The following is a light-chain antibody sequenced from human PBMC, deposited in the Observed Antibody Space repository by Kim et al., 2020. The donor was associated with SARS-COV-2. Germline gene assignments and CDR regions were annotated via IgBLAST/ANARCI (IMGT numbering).Light chain of an antibody. CDR2: DAS. V-gene: IGKV3-11*01. CDR3: QQRSKWPLT. Sequence: PGERATLSCRASQSVSTYLAWYQQKPGQAPRLLIYDASNRATGIPARFSGSGSGTDFTLTISSLEPEDFAVYHCQQRSKWPLTFGGGTKVDI. CDR1: QSVSTY. J-gene: IGKJ4*01.